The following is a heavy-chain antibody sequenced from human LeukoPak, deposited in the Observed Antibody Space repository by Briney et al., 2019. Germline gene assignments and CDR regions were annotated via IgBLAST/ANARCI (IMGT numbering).Heavy chain of an antibody. J-gene: IGHJ6*03. CDR2: ISYSGNT. D-gene: IGHD1-14*01. CDR3: ARLPEFHTGHSYYYMDV. V-gene: IGHV4-39*01. Sequence: SETLSLTCTVSGDSIINTNYCWGWIRQPPGEGLEWFGSISYSGNTYYNPSLKTRITISVDTSKNQFSLKLRSVTAADTAIYYCARLPEFHTGHSYYYMDVWSKGTTVTISS. CDR1: GDSIINTNYC.